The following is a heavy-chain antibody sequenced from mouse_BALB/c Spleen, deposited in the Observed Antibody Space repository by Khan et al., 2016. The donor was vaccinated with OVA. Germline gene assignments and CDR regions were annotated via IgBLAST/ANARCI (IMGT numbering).Heavy chain of an antibody. V-gene: IGHV2-4-1*01. CDR1: GFSLTTYG. CDR3: ARNSYMYDFTY. Sequence: MQLKQSGPGLVQPSQSLSITCTVSGFSLTTYGVHWVRQSPGKGLEWLGLIWSGGNTDYNAAFISRLSISKDNSKSQVFFKMNSLQADDTAIYYCARNSYMYDFTYWGQGTLVTVSA. CDR2: IWSGGNT. D-gene: IGHD2-14*01. J-gene: IGHJ3*01.